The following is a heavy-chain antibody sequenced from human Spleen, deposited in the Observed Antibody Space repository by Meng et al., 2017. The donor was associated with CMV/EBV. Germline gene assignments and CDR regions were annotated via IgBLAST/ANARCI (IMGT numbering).Heavy chain of an antibody. CDR3: ARDKGFGELLFPFDY. V-gene: IGHV3-53*01. Sequence: GESLKISCAVSGFTVSNNYMSWVRQAPGKGLEWVSIIYSGGSTYFADSVKGRFTISRDNSKNTLYLQMNSLRAEDTAVYYCARDKGFGELLFPFDYWGQGTLVTVSS. D-gene: IGHD3-10*01. CDR2: IYSGGST. J-gene: IGHJ4*02. CDR1: GFTVSNNY.